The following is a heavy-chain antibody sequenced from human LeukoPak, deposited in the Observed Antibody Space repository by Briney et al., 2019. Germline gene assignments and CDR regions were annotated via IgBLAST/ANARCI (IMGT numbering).Heavy chain of an antibody. CDR3: AGHIVGEKIDY. Sequence: SETLSLTCTVSGGSINSNYYYWGWIRQPPGKGLEWIGSIDYSGSTYYNPSLKSRVTISVDTSKNQFSLKLSSVTAADTAVYYCAGHIVGEKIDYWGQGTLVTVSS. D-gene: IGHD2-21*01. V-gene: IGHV4-39*07. CDR1: GGSINSNYYY. J-gene: IGHJ4*02. CDR2: IDYSGST.